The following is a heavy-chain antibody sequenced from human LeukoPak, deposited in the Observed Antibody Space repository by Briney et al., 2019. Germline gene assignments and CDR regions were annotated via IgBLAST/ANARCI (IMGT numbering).Heavy chain of an antibody. D-gene: IGHD3-3*01. CDR2: ISAYNGNT. CDR3: ARGGYDFWSGYYTGNWFDP. V-gene: IGHV1-18*01. CDR1: RYTFTSYG. Sequence: ASVKVSCKASRYTFTSYGISWVRQAPGQGLEWMGWISAYNGNTNYAQKLQGRVTMTTDTSTSTAYMELRSLRSDDTAVYYCARGGYDFWSGYYTGNWFDPWGQGTLVTVSS. J-gene: IGHJ5*02.